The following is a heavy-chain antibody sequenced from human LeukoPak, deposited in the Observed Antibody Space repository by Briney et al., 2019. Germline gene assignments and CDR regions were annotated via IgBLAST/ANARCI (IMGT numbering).Heavy chain of an antibody. CDR1: GYTFISCY. Sequence: ASVKVSCKACGYTFISCYIHWVRQAPGQGLEWMGWISANNGDIHPAQKFQGRVTMTTDTSTTTAYMELRSLRSDDTAVYYCVKDYNYVIDYWGQGTLVTVSS. CDR2: ISANNGDI. J-gene: IGHJ4*02. CDR3: VKDYNYVIDY. V-gene: IGHV1-18*04. D-gene: IGHD5-24*01.